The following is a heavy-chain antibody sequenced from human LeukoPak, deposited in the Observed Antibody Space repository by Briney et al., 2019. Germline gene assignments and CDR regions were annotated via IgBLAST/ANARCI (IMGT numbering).Heavy chain of an antibody. CDR1: GFTVSSNC. CDR2: IYSGGST. Sequence: PGGSLRLSCAASGFTVSSNCMSWVRHAPGKGLEWVSVIYSGGSTYYADSVKGRFTISRDNSKNTLYLQMNSLRGEDTAVYYCARGVGGSFDYWGQGTLVTVSS. J-gene: IGHJ4*02. D-gene: IGHD2-15*01. CDR3: ARGVGGSFDY. V-gene: IGHV3-66*01.